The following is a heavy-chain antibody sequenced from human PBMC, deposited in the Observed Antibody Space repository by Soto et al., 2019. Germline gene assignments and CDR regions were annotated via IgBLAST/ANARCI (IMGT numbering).Heavy chain of an antibody. J-gene: IGHJ4*02. CDR2: IYPNDSDI. D-gene: IGHD6-19*01. Sequence: LGESLKISCKGSGYSFTSYWIGWVRQMPGKGLEWMGIIYPNDSDIRYSPSFQGQVTISADKPINTAYLQWSSLKASDTAIYYCARQRSSGWCPLYWGQGTLVTVSS. CDR1: GYSFTSYW. CDR3: ARQRSSGWCPLY. V-gene: IGHV5-51*01.